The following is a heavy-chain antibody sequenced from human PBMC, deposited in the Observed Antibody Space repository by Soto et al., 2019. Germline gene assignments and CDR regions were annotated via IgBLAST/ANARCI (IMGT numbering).Heavy chain of an antibody. J-gene: IGHJ6*02. V-gene: IGHV4-4*02. CDR3: ARTAMASLDYYYYGMDV. CDR2: IYHSGST. D-gene: IGHD5-18*01. CDR1: GGSISSSNW. Sequence: QVQLQESGPGLVKPSGTLSLTCAVSGGSISSSNWWSWVRQPPGKGLEWIGEIYHSGSTNYNPSLKSRVTISVXXSXNXXSLKLSSVTAADTAVYYCARTAMASLDYYYYGMDVWGQGTTVTVSS.